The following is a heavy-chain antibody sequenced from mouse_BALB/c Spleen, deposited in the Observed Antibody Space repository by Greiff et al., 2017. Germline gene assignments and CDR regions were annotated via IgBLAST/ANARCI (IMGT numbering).Heavy chain of an antibody. CDR3: ARDRDDYDGAMDY. D-gene: IGHD2-4*01. Sequence: VQWVESGPGLVAPSQSLSITCTVSGFSLTGYGVNWVRQPPGKGLEWLGMIWGDGSTDYNSALKSRLSISKDNSKSQVFLKMNSLQTDDTARYYCARDRDDYDGAMDYWGQGTSVTVSS. CDR1: GFSLTGYG. CDR2: IWGDGST. V-gene: IGHV2-6-7*01. J-gene: IGHJ4*01.